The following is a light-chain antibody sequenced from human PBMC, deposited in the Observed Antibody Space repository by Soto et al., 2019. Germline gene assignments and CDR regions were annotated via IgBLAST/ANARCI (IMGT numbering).Light chain of an antibody. Sequence: EIVMTQSSATLSVSPGEGATLSCRASQSVSSKLAWYQQKPGQAPRLLIYYTSTRATGVPAKFSGSGSETDFTLTISGLQSEDSAVYFCHQYYDRHTFGGGTKVEIK. V-gene: IGKV3-15*01. CDR3: HQYYDRHT. CDR2: YTS. J-gene: IGKJ4*01. CDR1: QSVSSK.